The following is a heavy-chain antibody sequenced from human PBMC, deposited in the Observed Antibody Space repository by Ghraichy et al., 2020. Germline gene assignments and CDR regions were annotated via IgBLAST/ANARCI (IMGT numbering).Heavy chain of an antibody. Sequence: SETLSLTCTVSGGSISSYYWSWIRQPPGKGLEWIGYIYYSGSTNYNPSLKSRVTISVDTSKNQFSLKLSSVTAADTAVYYCARLSSRLIAQGSGIDYWGQGTLVTVSS. CDR2: IYYSGST. CDR3: ARLSSRLIAQGSGIDY. V-gene: IGHV4-59*08. CDR1: GGSISSYY. D-gene: IGHD3-10*01. J-gene: IGHJ4*02.